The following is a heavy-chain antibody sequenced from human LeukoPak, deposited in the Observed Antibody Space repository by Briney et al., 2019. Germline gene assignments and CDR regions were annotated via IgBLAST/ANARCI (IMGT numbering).Heavy chain of an antibody. CDR3: ASRHSKQQPYYYYMDI. CDR1: GDSISSGSYY. D-gene: IGHD6-13*01. V-gene: IGHV4-61*02. J-gene: IGHJ6*03. CDR2: IYSNGDT. Sequence: TPSETLSLTCTVSGDSISSGSYYWSWIRQPAGKGLEWIGRIYSNGDTKFNPSLKSRVTISLDTSKNQFSLKLSSATAADTAVYYCASRHSKQQPYYYYMDIWGKGTTVTVSS.